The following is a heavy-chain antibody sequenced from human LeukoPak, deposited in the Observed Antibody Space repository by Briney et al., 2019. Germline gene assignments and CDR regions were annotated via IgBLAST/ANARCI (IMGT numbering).Heavy chain of an antibody. V-gene: IGHV3-30*02. Sequence: GGSLRLSCAASGFTFSSYGMHWVRQAPGKGLVWVAFIRYDGSNKYYADSVKGRFTISRDNSKNTLYLQMNSLRADDTAVYYCARDLRGYCSGGSCYSGVDYWGQGTLATVSS. CDR3: ARDLRGYCSGGSCYSGVDY. D-gene: IGHD2-15*01. CDR1: GFTFSSYG. CDR2: IRYDGSNK. J-gene: IGHJ4*02.